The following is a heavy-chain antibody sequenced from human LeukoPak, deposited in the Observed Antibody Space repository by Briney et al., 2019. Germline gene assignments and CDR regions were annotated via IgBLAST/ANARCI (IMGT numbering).Heavy chain of an antibody. CDR1: GFTFSSYS. Sequence: PGGSLRLSCAASGFTFSSYSMNWVRQAPGKGLEWVSYISSSSSTIYYADSVKGRFTISRDNAKNSLYLQMNSLRAEDTAVYYCARDYYCSSTSCHPYYFDYWGQGTLVTVSS. J-gene: IGHJ4*02. CDR3: ARDYYCSSTSCHPYYFDY. V-gene: IGHV3-48*01. CDR2: ISSSSSTI. D-gene: IGHD2-2*01.